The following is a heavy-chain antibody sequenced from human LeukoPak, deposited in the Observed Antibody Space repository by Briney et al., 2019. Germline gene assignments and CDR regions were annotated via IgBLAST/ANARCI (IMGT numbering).Heavy chain of an antibody. CDR2: IYYTGST. CDR1: GGSISSSSYY. V-gene: IGHV4-39*01. CDR3: ATSHDTSTYYYYMDV. J-gene: IGHJ6*03. D-gene: IGHD3-22*01. Sequence: KASEALSLTCTVSGGSISSSSYYWGWVRQPPGKGLEWIGNIYYTGSTNYNPSLRSRLTISMDTPKNQFSLKLNSVTAADTAVYFCATSHDTSTYYYYMDVWGKGTTVTVSS.